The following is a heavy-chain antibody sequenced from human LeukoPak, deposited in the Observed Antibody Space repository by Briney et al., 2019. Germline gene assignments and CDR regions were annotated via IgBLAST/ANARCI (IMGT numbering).Heavy chain of an antibody. Sequence: SETLSLTCTVSGVSISSYYWSWLRQPAGRGLEWIGFVYTSGTTNYNPSLKSRVTMSIDTSKNQLSLKLISVTAADTAVYYCAGIAAAVFYWYFDLWGRGTLVTVSS. CDR2: VYTSGTT. V-gene: IGHV4-4*07. J-gene: IGHJ2*01. CDR3: AGIAAAVFYWYFDL. CDR1: GVSISSYY. D-gene: IGHD6-13*01.